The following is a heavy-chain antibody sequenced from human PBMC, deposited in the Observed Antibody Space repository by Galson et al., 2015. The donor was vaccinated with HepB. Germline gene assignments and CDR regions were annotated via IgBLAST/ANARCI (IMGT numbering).Heavy chain of an antibody. CDR3: VVGFSDWRHFDF. CDR1: GFMFSRYA. V-gene: IGHV3-23*01. D-gene: IGHD3-9*01. CDR2: ISDSGGNT. Sequence: SLRLSCAASGFMFSRYAMSWVRQAPGKGLEWVSTISDSGGNTHYADSVKGRFTISRDNSKNTPYLQMNSLRAEDTAVYYCVVGFSDWRHFDFWGQGTLVTVSS. J-gene: IGHJ4*02.